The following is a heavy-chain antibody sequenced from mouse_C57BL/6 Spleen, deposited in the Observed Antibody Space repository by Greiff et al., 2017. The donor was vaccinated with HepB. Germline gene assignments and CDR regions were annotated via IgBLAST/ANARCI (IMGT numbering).Heavy chain of an antibody. J-gene: IGHJ2*01. CDR2: IDPEDGET. CDR1: GFNIKDYY. V-gene: IGHV14-2*01. D-gene: IGHD1-1*01. CDR3: AANNTVVAGYYFDY. Sequence: VQLQQSGAELVKPGASVKLSCTASGFNIKDYYMHWVKQRPEQGLEWIGRIDPEDGETKYAPNFQGKATITADTSSNTAYLQLSSLTSDDTAVYYCAANNTVVAGYYFDYWGQGTTLTVSS.